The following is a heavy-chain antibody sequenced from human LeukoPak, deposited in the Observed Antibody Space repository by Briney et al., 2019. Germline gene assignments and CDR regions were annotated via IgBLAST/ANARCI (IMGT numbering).Heavy chain of an antibody. V-gene: IGHV4-4*02. Sequence: PSGTLSLTCAVSGGSISSSNWWSWVRQPPGKGLEWIGYIYYSGSTYYNPSLKSRVTISVDTSKNQFSLKLSSVTAADTAVYYCARSRRDIVATITGEYYFDYWGQGTLVTVSS. CDR3: ARSRRDIVATITGEYYFDY. CDR2: IYYSGST. D-gene: IGHD5-12*01. CDR1: GGSISSSNW. J-gene: IGHJ4*02.